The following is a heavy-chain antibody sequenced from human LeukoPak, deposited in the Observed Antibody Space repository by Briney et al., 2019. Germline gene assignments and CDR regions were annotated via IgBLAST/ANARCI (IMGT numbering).Heavy chain of an antibody. V-gene: IGHV3-53*01. Sequence: GGSLRLSCAASGFSVSASYMSWVRQAPGKGLESVSVISNEGATYYADSVKGRFTISRDNAKNSLYLQMNSLRAEDTAVYYCARDKDYYGSGSSRIFDYWGQGTLVTVSS. D-gene: IGHD3-10*01. CDR1: GFSVSASY. J-gene: IGHJ4*02. CDR3: ARDKDYYGSGSSRIFDY. CDR2: ISNEGAT.